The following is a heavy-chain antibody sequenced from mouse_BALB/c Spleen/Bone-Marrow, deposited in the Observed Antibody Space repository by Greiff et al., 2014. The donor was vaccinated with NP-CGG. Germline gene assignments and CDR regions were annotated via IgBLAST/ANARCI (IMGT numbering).Heavy chain of an antibody. D-gene: IGHD1-1*01. J-gene: IGHJ2*01. CDR1: GYTFTSYW. Sequence: QVQLQQSGAELVKPGASVKLSCKASGYTFTSYWMHWVKQRPGQGLEWIGEIDPSDSHTNYNQKFEGKATLTVDKSSSTAYMQLSSLTSEDSAVYYCARDSITTVVATDYWGQGTTLTVSS. V-gene: IGHV1-69*02. CDR2: IDPSDSHT. CDR3: ARDSITTVVATDY.